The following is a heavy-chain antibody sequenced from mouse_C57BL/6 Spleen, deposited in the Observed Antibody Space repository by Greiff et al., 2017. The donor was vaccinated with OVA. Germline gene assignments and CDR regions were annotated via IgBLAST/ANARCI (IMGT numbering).Heavy chain of an antibody. CDR3: ARMGDSITTVVFDY. CDR1: GYAFSSSW. D-gene: IGHD1-1*01. Sequence: VQLQQSGPELVKPGASVQISCKASGYAFSSSWMNWVKQRPGKGLEWIGRIYPGDGDTNYNGKFKGKATLTADKSSSTAYMQLSSLTSEDSAVYFCARMGDSITTVVFDYWGQGTTLTVSS. CDR2: IYPGDGDT. J-gene: IGHJ2*01. V-gene: IGHV1-82*01.